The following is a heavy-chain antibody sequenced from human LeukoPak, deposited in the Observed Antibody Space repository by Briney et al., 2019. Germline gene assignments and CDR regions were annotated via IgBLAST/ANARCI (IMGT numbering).Heavy chain of an antibody. Sequence: PSETLSLTCAVSGGSISSGGYSWSWIRQPPGKGLEWIGYIYYSGSTYYNPSLKSRVTISVDTSKNQFSLKLSSVTAADTAVYYCAAKMTTVTRLDYWGQGTLVTVSS. J-gene: IGHJ4*02. D-gene: IGHD4-17*01. CDR2: IYYSGST. CDR3: AAKMTTVTRLDY. V-gene: IGHV4-30-4*07. CDR1: GGSISSGGYS.